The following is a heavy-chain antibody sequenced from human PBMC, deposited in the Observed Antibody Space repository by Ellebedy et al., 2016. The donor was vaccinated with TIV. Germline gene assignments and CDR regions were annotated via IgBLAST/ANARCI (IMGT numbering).Heavy chain of an antibody. CDR1: GFIFSSSA. CDR3: AKVPHRIDY. V-gene: IGHV3-23*01. Sequence: GGSLRLXCEASGFIFSSSAMSWVRQPPGKGLEWVSTFTGSGGKTYYADSVKGRFTISRDDSKNMLYLQMNSLRAEDTALYYCAKVPHRIDYWGQGTLVTVSS. J-gene: IGHJ4*02. CDR2: FTGSGGKT.